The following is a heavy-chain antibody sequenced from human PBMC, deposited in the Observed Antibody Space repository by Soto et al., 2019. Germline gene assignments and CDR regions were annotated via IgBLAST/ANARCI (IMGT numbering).Heavy chain of an antibody. CDR2: LYTADST. D-gene: IGHD2-21*02. V-gene: IGHV3-53*01. J-gene: IGHJ4*02. CDR1: GFNVDNVY. CDR3: ARGMGAAWVTPLSH. Sequence: EVQLVGSGGGLIQPGGSLRLSCIASGFNVDNVYMSWVRQAPGKGLEWVSVLYTADSTNYADSVKGRFTISRDSSKNTVYLQMDSLRAGDTAVYYCARGMGAAWVTPLSHWGQGTLVIVSS.